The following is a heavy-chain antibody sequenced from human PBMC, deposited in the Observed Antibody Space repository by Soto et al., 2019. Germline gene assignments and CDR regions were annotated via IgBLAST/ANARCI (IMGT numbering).Heavy chain of an antibody. J-gene: IGHJ5*02. CDR3: ARGKIIGP. V-gene: IGHV4-59*01. Sequence: QVQLQESGPGLVKPSETLSLTCTVSGGSISTYYWTWIRQPPGKGLEWIGYVHYSGTTNYNPSLTRRVTMSVDTSKNQFSLKLRSVTAADTAVYYCARGKIIGPWGQGILVTVSS. CDR2: VHYSGTT. CDR1: GGSISTYY. D-gene: IGHD3-3*01.